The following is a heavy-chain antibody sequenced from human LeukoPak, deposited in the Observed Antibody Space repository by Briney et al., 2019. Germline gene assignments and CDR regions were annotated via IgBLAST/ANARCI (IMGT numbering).Heavy chain of an antibody. Sequence: GGSLRLSCAASGFTFSSYGMSWVRQAPGKGLEWVANIKQDGREKYYVDSVKGRFTISRDNAKNSLYLQMNSLRAEDTAVYYCARGKPSPYWGQGTLVTVSS. V-gene: IGHV3-7*01. CDR1: GFTFSSYG. J-gene: IGHJ4*02. CDR3: ARGKPSPY. CDR2: IKQDGREK.